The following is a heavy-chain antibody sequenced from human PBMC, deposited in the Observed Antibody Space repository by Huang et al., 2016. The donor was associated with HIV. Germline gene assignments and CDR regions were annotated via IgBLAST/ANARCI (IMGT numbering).Heavy chain of an antibody. CDR3: AREFVIFGAPLWPAY. D-gene: IGHD2-21*01. J-gene: IGHJ4*02. CDR1: GYSFTTYA. CDR2: INPGNGKT. V-gene: IGHV1-3*01. Sequence: QVQLVQSGAEVKKPGASVKVSCKASGYSFTTYALHWVRQAPGHRREWMGWINPGNGKTNYSQKFQGRVTITRDTSASTVYMEVSSLTFEDTAVYYCAREFVIFGAPLWPAYWGQGTLISVSS.